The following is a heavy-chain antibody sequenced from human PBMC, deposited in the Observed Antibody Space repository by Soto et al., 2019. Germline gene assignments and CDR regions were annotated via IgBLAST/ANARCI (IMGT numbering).Heavy chain of an antibody. V-gene: IGHV3-53*01. Sequence: GGSLRLSCAASGFIVSGNYMSWVRQAPGKGLEWVSVIYSGGSTYYADSVKGRFTISRDNSKNTLYLQMNSLRADDTAVYYCARDGGLAEDGMVVLGQGTTLTVSS. CDR2: IYSGGST. J-gene: IGHJ6*02. D-gene: IGHD3-10*01. CDR1: GFIVSGNY. CDR3: ARDGGLAEDGMVV.